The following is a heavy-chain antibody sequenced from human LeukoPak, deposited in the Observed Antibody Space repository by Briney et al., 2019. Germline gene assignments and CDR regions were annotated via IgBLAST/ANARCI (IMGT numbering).Heavy chain of an antibody. CDR2: IYYSGST. D-gene: IGHD6-19*01. V-gene: IGHV4-59*01. CDR3: ARARSGWWDPFDY. J-gene: IGHJ4*02. CDR1: GGSISSDY. Sequence: SETLSLTCTVSGGSISSDYWSWIRQPPGKGLEWIGYIYYSGSTNYNPSLKGRVTISVDTSKNQFSMKLSSVTAADTAVYYCARARSGWWDPFDYWGQGTLVTVSS.